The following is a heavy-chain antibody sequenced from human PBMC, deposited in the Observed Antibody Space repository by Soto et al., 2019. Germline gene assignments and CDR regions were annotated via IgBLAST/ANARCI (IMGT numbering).Heavy chain of an antibody. J-gene: IGHJ4*02. D-gene: IGHD3-16*01. CDR2: IYSSGSA. Sequence: QVQLQESGPGLVKPSETLSLTCTVSGASISNYYGSWIRQPPGKGLEWIGFIYSSGSANYNSSLKSRATISVDTYNNRFSLILTSVTAADTAVYYCVRSGHTFGGVIWGQGTLVTVSS. V-gene: IGHV4-59*01. CDR1: GASISNYY. CDR3: VRSGHTFGGVI.